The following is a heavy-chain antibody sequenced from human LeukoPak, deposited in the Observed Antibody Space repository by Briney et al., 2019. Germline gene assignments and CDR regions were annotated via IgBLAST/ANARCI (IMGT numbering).Heavy chain of an antibody. V-gene: IGHV3-30*02. CDR2: IRYDGSNE. J-gene: IGHJ3*02. CDR1: GFTFNNYG. CDR3: AKDLLGYCSSNSCPGGAFDI. Sequence: GGSLRLSCAASGFTFNNYGMHWVRQAPGKGLEWVSFIRYDGSNEYYTDSVEGRFTISRDNSKNTLYLQMNSLRPEDTAVYYCAKDLLGYCSSNSCPGGAFDIWGQGTMVTVSS. D-gene: IGHD2-2*01.